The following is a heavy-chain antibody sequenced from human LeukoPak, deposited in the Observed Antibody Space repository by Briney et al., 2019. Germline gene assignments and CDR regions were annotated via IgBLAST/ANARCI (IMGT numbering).Heavy chain of an antibody. CDR1: GFTFSSYA. CDR2: ISGSGGST. D-gene: IGHD4-17*01. J-gene: IGHJ4*02. Sequence: GGSLRLSCAASGFTFSSYAMTWVRQAPGKGLEWVSAISGSGGSTYYADSVKGRLTISRDNSKNTLYLQMNSLRAEDTAVYYCAKVSYGDFLIDYWGQGTLVTVSS. V-gene: IGHV3-23*01. CDR3: AKVSYGDFLIDY.